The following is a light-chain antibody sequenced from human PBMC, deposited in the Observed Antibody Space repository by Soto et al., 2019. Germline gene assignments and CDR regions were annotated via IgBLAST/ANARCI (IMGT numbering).Light chain of an antibody. V-gene: IGKV3-20*01. Sequence: EIVLTQSPGTLSLSPGERATLSCRASQVVTSNYLAWYQQKPGQAPRLLIYGASSRATGITDRFSGSGFGTHFTLTISRLEPEDFAVYYCQQYGGSPRVTFGGGTKVEIK. CDR3: QQYGGSPRVT. CDR1: QVVTSNY. CDR2: GAS. J-gene: IGKJ4*01.